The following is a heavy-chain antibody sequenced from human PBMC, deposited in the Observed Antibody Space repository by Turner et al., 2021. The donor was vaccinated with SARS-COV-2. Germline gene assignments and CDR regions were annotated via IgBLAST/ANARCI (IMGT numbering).Heavy chain of an antibody. D-gene: IGHD4-4*01. CDR3: AKQQGLYSNPMYYFDY. J-gene: IGHJ4*02. V-gene: IGHV3-30*18. Sequence: QVQLVESGGGVVQPGWSMRHSCEDSGFTFSSYGMHWVRQAPGKGLEWVAVTSYDGRKKYYADSVKGRFTISRDNSKNTLYLQMNSLRAEDTAVYYCAKQQGLYSNPMYYFDYWGQGTLVTVSS. CDR1: GFTFSSYG. CDR2: TSYDGRKK.